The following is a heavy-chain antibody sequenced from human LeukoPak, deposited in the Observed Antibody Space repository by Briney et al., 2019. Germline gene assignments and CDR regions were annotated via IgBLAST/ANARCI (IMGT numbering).Heavy chain of an antibody. J-gene: IGHJ4*02. D-gene: IGHD4-23*01. CDR2: TYYRSKWYN. Sequence: SQTLSLTCAISGDSVSNNIASWDWIRQSPSRGLEWLGRTYYRSKWYNDYAASVKSRLIINPDTSKNQFSLQLNSVTPEDTAVYYCARDNGGNSGFDYWGQGTLVTVSS. V-gene: IGHV6-1*01. CDR1: GDSVSNNIAS. CDR3: ARDNGGNSGFDY.